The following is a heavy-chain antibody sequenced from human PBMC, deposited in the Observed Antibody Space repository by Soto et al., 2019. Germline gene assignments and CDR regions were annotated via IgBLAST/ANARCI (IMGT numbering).Heavy chain of an antibody. Sequence: QVQLVESGGGVVQPGRSLRLSCAASGFTFSSYAMHWVRQAPGKGLEWVAVISYDGSNKYYADSVKGRFTISRDNSKNTLYLQMTSLRAEDTAVYYCARVSTGHSSSSRYFQHWGQGTLVTVSS. CDR2: ISYDGSNK. CDR3: ARVSTGHSSSSRYFQH. CDR1: GFTFSSYA. D-gene: IGHD6-6*01. V-gene: IGHV3-30-3*01. J-gene: IGHJ1*01.